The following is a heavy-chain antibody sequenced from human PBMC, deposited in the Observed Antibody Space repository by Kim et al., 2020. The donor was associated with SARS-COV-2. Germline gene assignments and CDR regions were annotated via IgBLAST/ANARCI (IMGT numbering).Heavy chain of an antibody. CDR3: ARDSRRGYSYPGY. D-gene: IGHD5-18*01. Sequence: YAQKLQGRVTMTTDTSTSTAYMELRSLRSDDTAVYYCARDSRRGYSYPGYWGQGTLVTVSS. J-gene: IGHJ4*02. V-gene: IGHV1-18*01.